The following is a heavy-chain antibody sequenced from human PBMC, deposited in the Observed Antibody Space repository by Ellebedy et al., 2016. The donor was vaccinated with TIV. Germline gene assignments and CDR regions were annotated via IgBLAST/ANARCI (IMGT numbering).Heavy chain of an antibody. J-gene: IGHJ6*02. D-gene: IGHD6-19*01. CDR1: GFTFDDYA. V-gene: IGHV3-74*01. CDR3: ARDGSSGWHSFDYYYGMDV. CDR2: INSDGSST. Sequence: PGGSLTLSCAASGFTFDDYAMHWVRQAPGKGLVWVSRINSDGSSTSYADSVKGRFTISRDNAKNTLYLQMNSLRAEDTAVYYCARDGSSGWHSFDYYYGMDVWGQGTTVTVSS.